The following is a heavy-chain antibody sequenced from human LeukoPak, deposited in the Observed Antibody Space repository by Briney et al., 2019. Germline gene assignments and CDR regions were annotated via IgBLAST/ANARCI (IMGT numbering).Heavy chain of an antibody. V-gene: IGHV4-34*01. CDR2: INHSGST. Sequence: SETLSLTCAVYGGSFSGYYWSWIRQPPGKGLEWIGEINHSGSTNYNPSLKSRVTISVDTSKNQFSLKLSSVTAADTAVYYCAISPRSSSWYGATFDYWGQGTLVTVSS. J-gene: IGHJ4*02. CDR3: AISPRSSSWYGATFDY. D-gene: IGHD6-13*01. CDR1: GGSFSGYY.